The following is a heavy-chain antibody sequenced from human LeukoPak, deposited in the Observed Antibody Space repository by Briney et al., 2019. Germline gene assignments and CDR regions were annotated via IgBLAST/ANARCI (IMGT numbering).Heavy chain of an antibody. J-gene: IGHJ1*01. CDR3: ATFYYYDSSGPKPFAEYFQH. CDR1: GGTFSSYA. CDR2: IIPIFGTA. D-gene: IGHD3-22*01. V-gene: IGHV1-69*06. Sequence: GASVKVSCKASGGTFSSYAISWVRQAPGQGLEWMGGIIPIFGTANYAQKFQGRVTMTEDTSTDTAYMGLSSLRSEDTAVYYCATFYYYDSSGPKPFAEYFQHWGQGTLVTVSS.